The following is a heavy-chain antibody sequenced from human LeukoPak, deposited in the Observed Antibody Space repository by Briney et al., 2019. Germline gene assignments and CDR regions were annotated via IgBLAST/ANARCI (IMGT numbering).Heavy chain of an antibody. CDR2: LYSGGST. J-gene: IGHJ3*02. CDR1: GFTVSSSH. Sequence: GGSLRLSCAASGFTVSSSHMTWVRQAPGKGLEWVSILYSGGSTYYADSVQGRVTISRDNSKNMLYLQMNSRRAEDMAVYYCATAFSYAFHIWGQGTMVTVSS. V-gene: IGHV3-66*01. CDR3: ATAFSYAFHI.